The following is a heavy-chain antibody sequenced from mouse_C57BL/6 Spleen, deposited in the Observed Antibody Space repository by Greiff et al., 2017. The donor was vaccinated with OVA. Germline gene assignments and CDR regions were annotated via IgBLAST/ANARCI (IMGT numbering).Heavy chain of an antibody. CDR2: IWGVGST. V-gene: IGHV2-6*01. CDR3: ARESNDYAMDY. J-gene: IGHJ4*01. D-gene: IGHD2-5*01. CDR1: GFSLTSYG. Sequence: VQLQQSGPGLVAPSQSLSITCTVSGFSLTSYGVDWVRQSPGKGLEWLGVIWGVGSTNYNSALKSRLSISKDNSKSQVFLKMNSLQTDDTAMYYCARESNDYAMDYWGQGTSVTVSS.